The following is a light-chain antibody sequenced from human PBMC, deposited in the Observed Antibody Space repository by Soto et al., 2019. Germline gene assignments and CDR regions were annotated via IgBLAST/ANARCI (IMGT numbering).Light chain of an antibody. CDR3: QQYDSYSWT. V-gene: IGKV3-20*01. J-gene: IGKJ1*01. Sequence: EIVLTQSPGTLSFSPGERATLSCRASQSVSSDLAWYQQKPGQSPRLLIYGASSRATGIPDRFSGSGSGTDFTLTISSLQPDDFGTYYCQQYDSYSWTFGQGTKVDIK. CDR1: QSVSSD. CDR2: GAS.